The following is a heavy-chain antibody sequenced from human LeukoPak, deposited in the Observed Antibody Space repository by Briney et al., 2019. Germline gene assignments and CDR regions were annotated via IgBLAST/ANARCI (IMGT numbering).Heavy chain of an antibody. CDR1: GFTFSSYA. CDR3: ARDIAAVIDY. CDR2: ISYDGSNK. D-gene: IGHD6-13*01. J-gene: IGHJ4*02. Sequence: PGGSLRLSCGASGFTFSSYAMHWVRQAPGKGLEWVAVISYDGSNKYYADSVKGRFTISRDNSKNTLYLQMNSLRAEDTAVYYCARDIAAVIDYWGQGTLVTVSS. V-gene: IGHV3-30*04.